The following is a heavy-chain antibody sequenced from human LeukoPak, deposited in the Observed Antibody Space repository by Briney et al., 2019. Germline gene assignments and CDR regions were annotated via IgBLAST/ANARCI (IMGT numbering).Heavy chain of an antibody. CDR2: IIPIFGTA. CDR1: GGTFSSYA. J-gene: IGHJ5*02. CDR3: ARDRYGSGLGFDP. V-gene: IGHV1-69*05. D-gene: IGHD3-10*01. Sequence: GSSVKVPCKASGGTFSSYAISWVRQAPGQGLVWMGGIIPIFGTANYAQKFQGRVTITTDESTSTAYMELSSLRSEDTAVYYCARDRYGSGLGFDPWGQGTLVTVSS.